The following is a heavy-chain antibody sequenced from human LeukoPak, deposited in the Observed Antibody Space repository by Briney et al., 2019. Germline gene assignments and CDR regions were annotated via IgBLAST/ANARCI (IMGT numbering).Heavy chain of an antibody. CDR3: AEGGDGYNYSFDY. V-gene: IGHV3-53*04. D-gene: IGHD5-24*01. CDR1: GLTVSSNY. J-gene: IGHJ4*02. CDR2: IYSGGNT. Sequence: PGGSLRLSCAASGLTVSSNYMSWVRQAPGKGLEWVSVIYSGGNTYYADSVKGRFTVSRHSSTNTLYLQMNSLRAEDTAVYYCAEGGDGYNYSFDYWGQGTLVTVSS.